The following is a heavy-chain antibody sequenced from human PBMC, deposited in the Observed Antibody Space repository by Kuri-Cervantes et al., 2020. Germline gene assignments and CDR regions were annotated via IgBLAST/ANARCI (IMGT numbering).Heavy chain of an antibody. J-gene: IGHJ5*02. CDR2: IKEDGSEK. CDR1: GFTFSIYT. CDR3: ARYGVAAALAWFDP. V-gene: IGHV3-7*01. D-gene: IGHD2-15*01. Sequence: GESLKISCAASGFTFSIYTMIWVRQAPGKGLEWVANIKEDGSEKYYVDSVKGRFTISRDNAKNSLYLQMNSLTAEDTAVYFCARYGVAAALAWFDPWGQGTLVTVSS.